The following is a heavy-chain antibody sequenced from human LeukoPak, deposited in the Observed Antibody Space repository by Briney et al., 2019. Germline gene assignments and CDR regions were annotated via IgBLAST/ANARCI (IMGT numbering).Heavy chain of an antibody. CDR2: IIPILGIA. D-gene: IGHD7-27*01. Sequence: GASVKVSCKASGYTFTGYYMHWVRQAPGQGLEWMGRIIPILGIANYAQKFQGRVTITADKSTSTAYMELSSLRSEDTAVYYCALSGDRDGYWGQGTLVTVSS. CDR3: ALSGDRDGY. J-gene: IGHJ4*02. CDR1: GYTFTGYY. V-gene: IGHV1-69*02.